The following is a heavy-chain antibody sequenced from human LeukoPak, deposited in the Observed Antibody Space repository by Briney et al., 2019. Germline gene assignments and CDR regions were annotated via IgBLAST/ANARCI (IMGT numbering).Heavy chain of an antibody. J-gene: IGHJ3*02. CDR2: INSGSSTI. D-gene: IGHD1-1*01. CDR3: ARVLLERPGIDSFDM. Sequence: PGGSLRLSCGASEFSLRSYSMDWVRQAPGKGLEWVSHINSGSSTIYYADSVKGRFTISRDNAGNSLYLHMNSLRAEDTAVYYCARVLLERPGIDSFDMWVQGTMVTVSS. V-gene: IGHV3-48*01. CDR1: EFSLRSYS.